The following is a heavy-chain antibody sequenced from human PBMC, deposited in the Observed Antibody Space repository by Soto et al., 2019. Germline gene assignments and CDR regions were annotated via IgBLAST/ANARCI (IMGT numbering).Heavy chain of an antibody. CDR1: GYTFTIYT. J-gene: IGHJ4*02. D-gene: IGHD1-26*01. CDR3: AGGGGSSFFNY. Sequence: ASVKVSCKVSGYTFTIYTLHWVRQAPGQRLEWMGWINAGNGNTKNSQRFQGRVSFTRDTSATTVSMELSSLRSEDTAVYYCAGGGGSSFFNYWAEGALVPVSS. V-gene: IGHV1-3*01. CDR2: INAGNGNT.